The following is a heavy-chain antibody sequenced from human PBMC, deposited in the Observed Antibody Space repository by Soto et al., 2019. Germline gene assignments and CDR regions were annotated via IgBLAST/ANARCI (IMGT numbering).Heavy chain of an antibody. J-gene: IGHJ4*02. D-gene: IGHD3-22*01. CDR3: ARMRGTYDSSGFDY. V-gene: IGHV4-59*01. CDR2: IYYSGST. Sequence: PSETLSLTCTVSGGSISSYYWSWIRQPPGKGLEWIGYIYYSGSTNYNPSLKSRVTTSVDTSKNQFSLKLSSVTAADTAVYYCARMRGTYDSSGFDYWGQGTLVTVSS. CDR1: GGSISSYY.